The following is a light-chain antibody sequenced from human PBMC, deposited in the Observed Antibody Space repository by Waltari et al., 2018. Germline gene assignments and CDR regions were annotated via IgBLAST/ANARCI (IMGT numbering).Light chain of an antibody. V-gene: IGKV4-1*01. CDR3: QQYHTTPYT. CDR1: LSVLYSPNNKNY. Sequence: DIVMTQSPDSLAVSLGERATINCKSSLSVLYSPNNKNYLAWYQHKPGQPPKLLLYLSSTREAGVPDRFSGSGSGTDFTLTINSLQAEDVAVYYCQQYHTTPYTFGQGTKLEIK. J-gene: IGKJ2*01. CDR2: LSS.